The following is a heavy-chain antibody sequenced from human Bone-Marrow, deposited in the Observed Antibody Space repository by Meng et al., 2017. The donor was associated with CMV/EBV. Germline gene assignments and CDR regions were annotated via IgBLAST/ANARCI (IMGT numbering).Heavy chain of an antibody. J-gene: IGHJ4*02. D-gene: IGHD2-2*01. CDR1: GYTFTGYY. CDR2: INPNGGGT. Sequence: ASVKVSCKASGYTFTGYYMHWVRQAPGQGLEWMGWINPNGGGTNYAQKFQGGVTMTRDTSINTAYMELSRLKADDTAVYYCVRDRAVVSLDCWGQGTLVTVSS. CDR3: VRDRAVVSLDC. V-gene: IGHV1-2*02.